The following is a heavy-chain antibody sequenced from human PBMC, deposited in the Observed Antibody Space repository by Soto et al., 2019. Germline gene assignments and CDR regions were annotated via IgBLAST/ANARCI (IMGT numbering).Heavy chain of an antibody. D-gene: IGHD6-19*01. CDR2: ISSNGGST. Sequence: PGGSLRLSCAASGFPVSSNYMTWVRQAPGKGLEYVSAISSNGGSTYYANSVKGRFTISRDNSKNTLYLQMGSLRAEDMAVYYCARGFGWLDYWGQGTLVTVSS. CDR1: GFPVSSNY. J-gene: IGHJ4*02. V-gene: IGHV3-64*01. CDR3: ARGFGWLDY.